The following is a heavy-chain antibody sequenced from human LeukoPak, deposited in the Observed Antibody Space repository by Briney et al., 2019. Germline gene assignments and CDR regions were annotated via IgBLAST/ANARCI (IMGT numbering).Heavy chain of an antibody. J-gene: IGHJ4*02. D-gene: IGHD1-26*01. Sequence: ASVKVSCKASGYTFTGYYMHWVRQAPGQGLEWMGWINPNSGGTNYAQKFQGRVTMTRDTSISTAYMELSRLRSDDTAVYYCARSIVGATPLFDYWGQGTLVTVSS. CDR2: INPNSGGT. CDR3: ARSIVGATPLFDY. CDR1: GYTFTGYY. V-gene: IGHV1-2*02.